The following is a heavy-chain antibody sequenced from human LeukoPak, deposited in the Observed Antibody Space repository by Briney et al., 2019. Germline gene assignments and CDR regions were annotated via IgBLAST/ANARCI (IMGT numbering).Heavy chain of an antibody. J-gene: IGHJ4*02. CDR1: GFTFSSSD. CDR2: IWYDGSNK. Sequence: GGSLRLSCAASGFTFSSSDMSWVRQAPGKGLEWVAVIWYDGSNKYYADSVKGRFTISRDNSKNTLYLQMNSLRAEDTAVYYCAKDRGYCSGGSCSHFDYWGQGTLVTVSS. D-gene: IGHD2-15*01. V-gene: IGHV3-33*06. CDR3: AKDRGYCSGGSCSHFDY.